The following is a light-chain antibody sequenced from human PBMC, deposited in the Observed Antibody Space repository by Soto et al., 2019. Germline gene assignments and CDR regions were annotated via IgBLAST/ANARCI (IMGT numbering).Light chain of an antibody. CDR3: QQYTDWPWGT. V-gene: IGKV3-15*01. CDR1: QSVHSN. Sequence: EIVMTHSPGTLSLSPWERATLSCRASQSVHSNLAWFQQHPGQAPRPLIYGASSRATGIPVRFSGSGSGTEFTLTISSLQPEDFAVYYCQQYTDWPWGTFGGGTKVDIK. CDR2: GAS. J-gene: IGKJ4*01.